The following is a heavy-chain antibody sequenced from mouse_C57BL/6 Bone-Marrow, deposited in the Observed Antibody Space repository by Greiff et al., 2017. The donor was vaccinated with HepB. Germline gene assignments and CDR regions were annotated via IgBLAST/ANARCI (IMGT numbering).Heavy chain of an antibody. CDR2: RSYSGST. J-gene: IGHJ2*01. D-gene: IGHD1-1*01. Sequence: DVQLQESGPGMVKPSQSLSLTCTATGYSITSGYDWHWIRHFPENQLEWMCYRSYSGSTNYNQSLKSRIPITHDTSKNHFCLKWNSVTAEDTAKYCCANYYDGRSPDDWGQGTTLTVSS. V-gene: IGHV3-1*01. CDR1: GYSITSGYD. CDR3: ANYYDGRSPDD.